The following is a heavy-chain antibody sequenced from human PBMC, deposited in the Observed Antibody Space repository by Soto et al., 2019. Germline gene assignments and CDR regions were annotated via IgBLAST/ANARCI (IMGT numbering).Heavy chain of an antibody. J-gene: IGHJ4*02. CDR1: GFTFSSYA. CDR3: AKAQYSGYEFSLNFDS. CDR2: ISGSGGST. Sequence: EVQLLESGGGLVQPGGSLRLSCAASGFTFSSYAMTWVRQAPGKGLEWASGISGSGGSTYYADSVKGRFTISRDNSKSTLYLQMSSLRAEDTAVYYCAKAQYSGYEFSLNFDSSGQGTLVTVSS. D-gene: IGHD5-12*01. V-gene: IGHV3-23*01.